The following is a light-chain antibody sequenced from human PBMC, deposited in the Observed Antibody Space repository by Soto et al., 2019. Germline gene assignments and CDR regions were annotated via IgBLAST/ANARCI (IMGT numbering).Light chain of an antibody. V-gene: IGLV2-8*01. J-gene: IGLJ2*01. CDR3: SSYAGSNGVV. CDR1: SSDVGGYNY. Sequence: QSVLTQPPSASGSPGQSVTISCTGTSSDVGGYNYVSWYRHHPGKAPKLMIYEVSKRPSGVPDRFSGSKSGNTASLTVSGLQAEDEADYYCSSYAGSNGVVFGGGTKLTVL. CDR2: EVS.